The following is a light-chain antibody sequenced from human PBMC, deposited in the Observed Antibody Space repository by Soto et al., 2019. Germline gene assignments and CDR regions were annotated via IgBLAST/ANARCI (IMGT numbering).Light chain of an antibody. CDR2: AAS. CDR3: QHTSSPPPT. J-gene: IGKJ3*01. CDR1: QTISSW. V-gene: IGKV1-39*01. Sequence: QIAQIPSTVAGSKGDRVTITCRASQTISSWLAWYQQKPGKAPKLLIYAASSLQSGVPSRFSGSGSGTDFTLTISSLQPEDFATYYCQHTSSPPPTFAHGTNVDIK.